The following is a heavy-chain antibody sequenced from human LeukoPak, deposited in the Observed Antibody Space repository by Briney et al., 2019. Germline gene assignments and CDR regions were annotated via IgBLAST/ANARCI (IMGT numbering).Heavy chain of an antibody. V-gene: IGHV3-7*03. CDR1: GVTFSSYW. D-gene: IGHD6-13*01. CDR2: IKQDGSEK. CDR3: ARDAAAGNGEPFDY. Sequence: SGGSLRLSCAACGVTFSSYWMRWVRQAPGKGREGGANIKQDGSEKYYVDSVKGRFTISRDNAKNSLYLQMNSLRAEDTAVHYCARDAAAGNGEPFDYWGQGTLVTVSS. J-gene: IGHJ4*02.